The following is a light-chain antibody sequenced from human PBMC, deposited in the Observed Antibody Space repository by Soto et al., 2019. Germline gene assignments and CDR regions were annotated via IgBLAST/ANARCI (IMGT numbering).Light chain of an antibody. CDR1: QSVSSSY. V-gene: IGKV3-20*01. CDR2: GTS. J-gene: IGKJ5*01. CDR3: QQYGSSPLVT. Sequence: EIVLRQSPGTLSLSPGERATLSCRASQSVSSSYLAWYQQRPGQAPRLLINGTSSRATGIPDRFSGSGSGTDFTLTISRLKPEDFAVYYCQQYGSSPLVTFGQGTRLEIK.